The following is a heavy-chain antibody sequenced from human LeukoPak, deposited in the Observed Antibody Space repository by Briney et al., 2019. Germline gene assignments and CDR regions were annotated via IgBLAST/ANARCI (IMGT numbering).Heavy chain of an antibody. D-gene: IGHD6-13*01. Sequence: GGSLRLSCAASGFTVSSNYMSWVRQAPGKGLEWVSVIYSGGSTYYADSVKGRFTISRDNSKNTLYLQMNSLRAEDTAVYYCARVWYSSTYAFDIWGQGTMVTVSS. CDR3: ARVWYSSTYAFDI. J-gene: IGHJ3*02. CDR2: IYSGGST. CDR1: GFTVSSNY. V-gene: IGHV3-53*05.